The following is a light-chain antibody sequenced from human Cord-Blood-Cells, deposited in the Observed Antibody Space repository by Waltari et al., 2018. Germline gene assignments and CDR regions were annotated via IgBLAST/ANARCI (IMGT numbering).Light chain of an antibody. J-gene: IGLJ3*02. CDR2: SNN. Sequence: QSVLTQPPSASGTPGQRVTISCSGSSSNIGINTVNWYQHLPGTAPKLLIYSNNQRPSGVPDRFSGSKSGTSASLAISGLQSEDEADYYCAAWDDSLNGPNWVFGGGTKLTVL. CDR3: AAWDDSLNGPNWV. CDR1: SSNIGINT. V-gene: IGLV1-44*01.